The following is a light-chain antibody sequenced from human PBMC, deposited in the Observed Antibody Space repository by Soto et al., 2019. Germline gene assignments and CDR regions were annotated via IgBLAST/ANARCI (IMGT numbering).Light chain of an antibody. CDR1: SGHSSYI. J-gene: IGLJ3*02. V-gene: IGLV4-60*02. CDR2: LEGSGSH. Sequence: QPVLTQSSSASASLGSSVKLTCTLSSGHSSYIIAWHQQQPGKAPRYLMKLEGSGSHNKGSGVPDRFSGSSSGADRYLTISNLQFEDEADYYCETWDSNPWVFGGGTKVTVL. CDR3: ETWDSNPWV.